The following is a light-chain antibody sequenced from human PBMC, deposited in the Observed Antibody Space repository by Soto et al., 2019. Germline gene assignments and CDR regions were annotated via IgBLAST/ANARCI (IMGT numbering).Light chain of an antibody. CDR3: QHYNSYSEE. J-gene: IGKJ1*01. Sequence: DIQMTQSPSTLSASVGDRVTITCRASQSISSWLAWYQQKPGKAPKLLIYDASSLESGVPSRFSGSGSGTEFTLTISSLQPDDFATYYCQHYNSYSEEFGQGTKVDNK. CDR1: QSISSW. CDR2: DAS. V-gene: IGKV1-5*01.